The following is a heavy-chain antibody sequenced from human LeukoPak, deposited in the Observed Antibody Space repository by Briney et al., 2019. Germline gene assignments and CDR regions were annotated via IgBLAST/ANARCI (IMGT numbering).Heavy chain of an antibody. J-gene: IGHJ4*02. CDR1: GFTFSDYY. CDR2: ISSSGSTI. Sequence: PGGSLRLSCAASGFTFSDYYMCWIRQAPGKGLEWVSYISSSGSTIYYADSVKGRFTISRDNAKNSLYLQMNSLRAEDTAVYYCARDFSGYDPVEYCSGGCCDWGQGTLVTVSS. D-gene: IGHD2-15*01. CDR3: ARDFSGYDPVEYCSGGCCD. V-gene: IGHV3-11*01.